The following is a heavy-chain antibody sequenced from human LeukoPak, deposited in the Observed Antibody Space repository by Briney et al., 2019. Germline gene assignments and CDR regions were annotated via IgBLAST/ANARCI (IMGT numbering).Heavy chain of an antibody. V-gene: IGHV1-2*02. D-gene: IGHD3-10*01. Sequence: GASVKVSCNASGYTFIGYYMHWVRQAPGQGLEWMGWINPNRGGTNYAQKFQGRVTMTRDTSISTAYMELSRLRSDDTAVYYCARAAITMVRGLIITIIDYWGQGTLVTVSS. CDR1: GYTFIGYY. CDR3: ARAAITMVRGLIITIIDY. CDR2: INPNRGGT. J-gene: IGHJ4*02.